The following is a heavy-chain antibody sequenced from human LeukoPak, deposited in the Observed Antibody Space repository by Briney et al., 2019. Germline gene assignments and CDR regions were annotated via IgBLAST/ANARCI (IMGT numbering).Heavy chain of an antibody. CDR2: ISGSGGST. Sequence: PGGSLRLSCAASGFTLSSNAMSGVRQAPGEGLEWVSAISGSGGSTYYADSVKGRFSISRDNSKDTLYLQMNSLRAEDTAVYYCAKVGLITGMDVWGQGTTVTVSS. D-gene: IGHD3-22*01. CDR1: GFTLSSNA. CDR3: AKVGLITGMDV. V-gene: IGHV3-23*01. J-gene: IGHJ6*02.